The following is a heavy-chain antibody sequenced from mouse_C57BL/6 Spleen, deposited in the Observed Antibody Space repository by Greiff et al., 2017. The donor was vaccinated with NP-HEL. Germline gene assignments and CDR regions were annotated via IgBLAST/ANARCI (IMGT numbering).Heavy chain of an antibody. V-gene: IGHV5-4*01. CDR3: ASDSFAY. J-gene: IGHJ3*01. CDR1: GFTFSSYA. CDR2: FSDGGSYN. Sequence: DVHLVESGGGLVKPGGSLKLSCAASGFTFSSYAMSWVRQTPEKRLEWVATFSDGGSYNYYPDNVKGRFTISRDNDKNNLYLQMSQLKSVDTAMYFCASDSFAYWRQGTLVTVSA.